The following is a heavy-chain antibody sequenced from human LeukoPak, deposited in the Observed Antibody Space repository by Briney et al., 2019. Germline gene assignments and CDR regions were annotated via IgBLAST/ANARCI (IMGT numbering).Heavy chain of an antibody. Sequence: PSETLSLTCAVYGGSFSGYYWSWIRQPPGKGLEWIGEINHSGSTNYNPSLKSRVTISVDTSKNQFSLKLSSVTAADTAVYYCARDGYCSSTSCYKNTNFDYWGQGTLVTVSS. CDR1: GGSFSGYY. D-gene: IGHD2-2*02. CDR3: ARDGYCSSTSCYKNTNFDY. J-gene: IGHJ4*02. V-gene: IGHV4-34*01. CDR2: INHSGST.